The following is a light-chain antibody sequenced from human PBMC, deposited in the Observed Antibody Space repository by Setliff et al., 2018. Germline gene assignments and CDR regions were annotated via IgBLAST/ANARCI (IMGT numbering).Light chain of an antibody. Sequence: EIVMTQSPATLSVSPGERATLSCRASQSISSNLAWYQQKPGQAPRLLIYSLATRATGVPARFSGSGSGTEFTLTISSLQSEDFALYHCQQYNDWPATFGQGTKV. V-gene: IGKV3-15*01. J-gene: IGKJ1*01. CDR1: QSISSN. CDR3: QQYNDWPAT. CDR2: SLA.